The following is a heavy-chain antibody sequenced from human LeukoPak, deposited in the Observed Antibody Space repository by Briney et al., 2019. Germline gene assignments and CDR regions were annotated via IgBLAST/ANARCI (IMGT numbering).Heavy chain of an antibody. J-gene: IGHJ2*01. V-gene: IGHV5-51*01. D-gene: IGHD4-17*01. CDR2: IYPGDSDT. CDR3: ARVSTSVVTTVTTDNADWYFDH. Sequence: GESLKISCKGSGYSFTSYWIGWVRQMPGKGLEWMGIIYPGDSDTRYSPSFQGQVTISADKSISTAYLQWSSLKASDTAMYYCARVSTSVVTTVTTDNADWYFDHWGRGTLVTVSS. CDR1: GYSFTSYW.